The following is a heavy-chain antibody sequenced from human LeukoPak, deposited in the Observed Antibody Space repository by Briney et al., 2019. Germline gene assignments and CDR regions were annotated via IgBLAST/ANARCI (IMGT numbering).Heavy chain of an antibody. D-gene: IGHD6-19*01. CDR2: INSDGSST. Sequence: PGGSLRLSCAASGFTFSSYWMHWVRQAPGKGLVWVSRINSDGSSTNYADSVKGRLTISRDNAKNTLYLQMNSLRAEDTAVYYCARVFRIAVAGTDPFDIWGQGTMVTVSS. CDR3: ARVFRIAVAGTDPFDI. V-gene: IGHV3-74*01. J-gene: IGHJ3*02. CDR1: GFTFSSYW.